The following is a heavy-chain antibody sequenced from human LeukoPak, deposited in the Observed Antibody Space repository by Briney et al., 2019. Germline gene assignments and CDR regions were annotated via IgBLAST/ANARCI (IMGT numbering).Heavy chain of an antibody. CDR2: IWHDVRHK. Sequence: PVGALRVSCAASGFSFNTYAMHWVPQAPGQGLEWVALIWHDVRHKFYLNSVMGQFTISRDNSKNTVSLHMTNQRPEATAVYYCARAIFGSGSYPDFWGQGTLVTVSS. V-gene: IGHV3-33*01. D-gene: IGHD3-3*01. CDR1: GFSFNTYA. CDR3: ARAIFGSGSYPDF. J-gene: IGHJ4*02.